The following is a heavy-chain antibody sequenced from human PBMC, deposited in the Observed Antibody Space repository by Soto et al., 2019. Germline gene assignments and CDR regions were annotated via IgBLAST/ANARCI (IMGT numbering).Heavy chain of an antibody. J-gene: IGHJ4*02. CDR3: AKGGHASPFDY. V-gene: IGHV3-23*01. Sequence: GGSLRLSCAASGLTFGNYAMTWVRQAPGRGLEWVSTISGRGDITFYADSVKGRFTLSRDNSKNTHCLQMNNLIALYMVVFYCAKGGHASPFDYWGQGSLVTVSS. D-gene: IGHD2-15*01. CDR2: ISGRGDIT. CDR1: GLTFGNYA.